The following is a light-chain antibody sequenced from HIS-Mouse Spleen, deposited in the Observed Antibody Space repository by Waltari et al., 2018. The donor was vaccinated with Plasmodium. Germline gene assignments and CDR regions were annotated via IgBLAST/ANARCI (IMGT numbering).Light chain of an antibody. CDR3: YSTDSSGNHRV. J-gene: IGLJ3*02. V-gene: IGLV3-10*01. CDR2: EDS. Sequence: SYELTQPPSASVSPGQTARSTCSGDTVPTKYAYWYQQKSGQAPVLVIYEDSKRPSGIPGRFSGSSSGTMATLTISGAQVEDEADYYCYSTDSSGNHRVFGGGTKLTVL. CDR1: TVPTKY.